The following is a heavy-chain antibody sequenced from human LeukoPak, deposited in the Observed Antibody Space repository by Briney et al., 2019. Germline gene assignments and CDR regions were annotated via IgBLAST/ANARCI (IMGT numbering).Heavy chain of an antibody. CDR1: GGSLSSYY. Sequence: SETLSLTCTVSGGSLSSYYWSWIRQPAGKGLEWIGRIYTSGSTNHNPSLTSRVTMSVDTSKNQLSLKLSSVTAADTAVYYCARGGQYGSGSYYTYYYYGMDVWGQGTTVTVSS. CDR3: ARGGQYGSGSYYTYYYYGMDV. J-gene: IGHJ6*02. CDR2: IYTSGST. D-gene: IGHD3-10*01. V-gene: IGHV4-4*07.